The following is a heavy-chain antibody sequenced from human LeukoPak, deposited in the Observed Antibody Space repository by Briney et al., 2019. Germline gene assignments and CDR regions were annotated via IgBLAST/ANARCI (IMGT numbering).Heavy chain of an antibody. CDR2: ISYSGST. CDR1: GGSISGYY. Sequence: SETLSLACTVSGGSISGYYWSWIRQPPGKGLEWVGYISYSGSTNYNPSLNSRVTISVDTSKNQFSLKLSSVTAADTAVYYCARHGYYDILTGYDYYYGMDVWGQGITVTVSS. J-gene: IGHJ6*02. CDR3: ARHGYYDILTGYDYYYGMDV. V-gene: IGHV4-59*08. D-gene: IGHD3-9*01.